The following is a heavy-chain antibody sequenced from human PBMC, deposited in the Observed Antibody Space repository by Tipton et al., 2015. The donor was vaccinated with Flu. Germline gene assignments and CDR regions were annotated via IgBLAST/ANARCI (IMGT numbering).Heavy chain of an antibody. CDR3: ARDRVVPAAYYYYYYMDV. CDR2: ISSSSYT. Sequence: SLRLSCAASGFTFSDYYMSWIRQAPGKGLEWVSYISSSSYTNYADSVKGRFTISRDNAKNSLYLQMNSLRAEDTAVYYCARDRVVPAAYYYYYYMDVWGKGTTVTVSS. D-gene: IGHD2-2*01. V-gene: IGHV3-11*06. J-gene: IGHJ6*03. CDR1: GFTFSDYY.